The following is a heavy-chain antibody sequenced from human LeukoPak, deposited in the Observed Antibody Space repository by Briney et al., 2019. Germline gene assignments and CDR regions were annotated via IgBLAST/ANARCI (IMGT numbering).Heavy chain of an antibody. CDR1: GGTFSSYA. J-gene: IGHJ4*02. V-gene: IGHV1-69*06. CDR3: AKRSIAAAGTDN. Sequence: SVKVSCKASGGTFSSYAISWVRQAPGQGLDWMGGIIPIFGTANYAQKFQGRVTITADKSTSTAYMELSSLRSEDTAVYYCAKRSIAAAGTDNWGQGTLVTVSS. CDR2: IIPIFGTA. D-gene: IGHD6-13*01.